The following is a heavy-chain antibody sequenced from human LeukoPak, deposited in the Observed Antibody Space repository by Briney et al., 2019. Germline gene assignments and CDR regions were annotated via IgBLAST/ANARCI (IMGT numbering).Heavy chain of an antibody. CDR3: ARDPIRYFDWFYYYYGMDV. Sequence: PGGSLRLSCAASGFTFSSYAMHWVRQAPGKGLEWVAVIWYDGSNKYYADSVKGRFTISRDNSKNTLYLQMNSLRAEDTAVYYCARDPIRYFDWFYYYYGMDVWGQGTTVTVSS. CDR1: GFTFSSYA. CDR2: IWYDGSNK. V-gene: IGHV3-33*08. J-gene: IGHJ6*02. D-gene: IGHD3-9*01.